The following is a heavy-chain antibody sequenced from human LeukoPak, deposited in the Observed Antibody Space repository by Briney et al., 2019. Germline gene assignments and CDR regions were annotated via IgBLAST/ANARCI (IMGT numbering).Heavy chain of an antibody. CDR2: IYYSGST. CDR1: GGSISSGGYY. CDR3: ARGGDTAMVLN. J-gene: IGHJ4*02. Sequence: PSETLSLTCTLSGGSISSGGYYWSWIRQPPGKGLEWIGYIYYSGSTNYNPSLKSRVTISVDTSKNQFSLKLSSVTAADTAVYYCARGGDTAMVLNWGQGTLVTVSS. D-gene: IGHD5-18*01. V-gene: IGHV4-61*08.